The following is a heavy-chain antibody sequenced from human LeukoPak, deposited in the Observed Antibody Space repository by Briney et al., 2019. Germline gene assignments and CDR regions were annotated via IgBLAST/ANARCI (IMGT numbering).Heavy chain of an antibody. D-gene: IGHD5-12*01. V-gene: IGHV1-2*02. J-gene: IGHJ4*02. CDR1: GGTFSSYA. Sequence: ASVKVSCKASGGTFSSYAISWVRQAPGQGLEWMGWINPNSGGTDYAQKFQGRVTMTSDTSISTAYMALSRLRSDDTAVYYCVRDISWWLPLPDHFDYWGQGTLVTVSS. CDR3: VRDISWWLPLPDHFDY. CDR2: INPNSGGT.